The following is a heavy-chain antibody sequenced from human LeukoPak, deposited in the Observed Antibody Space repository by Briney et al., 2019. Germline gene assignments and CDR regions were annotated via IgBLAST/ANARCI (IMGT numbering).Heavy chain of an antibody. CDR1: GFTFSTYA. D-gene: IGHD4-23*01. Sequence: PGGSLRLSCAASGFTFSTYAVNWVRQAPGKGLEWVSSISDSGGRTYYADSVKGRFTISRDNSKNTLYLQMNSLRAEDTAMYYGAKDPVGRNPQYYFDYWGQGTLVTVSS. V-gene: IGHV3-23*01. CDR3: AKDPVGRNPQYYFDY. J-gene: IGHJ4*02. CDR2: ISDSGGRT.